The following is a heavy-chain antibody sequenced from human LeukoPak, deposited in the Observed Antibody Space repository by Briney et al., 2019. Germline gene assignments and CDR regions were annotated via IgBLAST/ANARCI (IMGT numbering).Heavy chain of an antibody. CDR3: ASQTTVTSYYFDY. CDR1: GCTLSSYA. V-gene: IGHV1-69*05. J-gene: IGHJ4*02. Sequence: SVKVSCKASGCTLSSYAISWVRQAPGQGLEWMGRIIPIFGAANYAQKFQGRVTITTDESTSTAYMELSSLRSEDTAVYYCASQTTVTSYYFDYWGQGTLVTVSS. D-gene: IGHD4-17*01. CDR2: IIPIFGAA.